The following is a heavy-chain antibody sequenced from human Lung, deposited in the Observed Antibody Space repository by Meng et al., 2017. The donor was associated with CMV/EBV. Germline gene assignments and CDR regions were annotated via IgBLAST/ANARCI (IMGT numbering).Heavy chain of an antibody. V-gene: IGHV4-4*02. CDR1: GSSSRNGDW. Sequence: SGSSSRNGDWWSSGRQPPGNGLKWIGKIYLSDGTTYNPSLKSRSAIAIDRSKNQFSLRRTSVTAADTGVYYCAKGWLDATTGQFDYWGQGTLVTVSS. D-gene: IGHD2-15*01. CDR3: AKGWLDATTGQFDY. J-gene: IGHJ4*02. CDR2: IYLSDGT.